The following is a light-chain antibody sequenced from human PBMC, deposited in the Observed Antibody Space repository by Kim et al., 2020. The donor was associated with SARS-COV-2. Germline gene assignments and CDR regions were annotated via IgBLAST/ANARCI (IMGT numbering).Light chain of an antibody. CDR3: SSYAGSKVV. J-gene: IGLJ2*01. V-gene: IGLV2-8*01. Sequence: PGQSDPIACTGTSNDIGGYNYVSWYQQYPGKAPKLMIYEVSKRPSGVPDRFSGSKSANTASLTVSGLQAEDEADYYCSSYAGSKVVFGGGTQLTVL. CDR2: EVS. CDR1: SNDIGGYNY.